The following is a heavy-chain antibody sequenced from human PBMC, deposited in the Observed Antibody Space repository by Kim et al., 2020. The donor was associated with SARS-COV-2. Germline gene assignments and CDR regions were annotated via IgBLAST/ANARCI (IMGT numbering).Heavy chain of an antibody. D-gene: IGHD3-22*01. CDR1: GGSFSDYS. Sequence: SETLSLTCAVYGGSFSDYSWSWIRQPPGQGMGWMGEINHRGSTNYNQSLKSRVTISVDTSKNQFSLTLSSVTAAATAVSYCAGGRGGISMLVVVITAADFFFGYRGRGTLGTRSS. V-gene: IGHV4-34*01. CDR2: INHRGST. J-gene: IGHJ4*02. CDR3: AGGRGGISMLVVVITAADFFFGY.